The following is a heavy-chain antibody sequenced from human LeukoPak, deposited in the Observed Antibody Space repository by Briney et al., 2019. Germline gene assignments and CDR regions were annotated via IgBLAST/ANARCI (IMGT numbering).Heavy chain of an antibody. V-gene: IGHV4-4*07. CDR1: GGSISSYY. D-gene: IGHD3-22*01. Sequence: SETLSLTCTVSGGSISSYYWSWIRLPAGKGLEWIGRTYTSGSTNYNPSLKSRVTMSEDTSKNQFSLKLGSVTAAETAVYYCAGDYYDSSGYYYDYWGQGTLVTVSS. J-gene: IGHJ4*02. CDR3: AGDYYDSSGYYYDY. CDR2: TYTSGST.